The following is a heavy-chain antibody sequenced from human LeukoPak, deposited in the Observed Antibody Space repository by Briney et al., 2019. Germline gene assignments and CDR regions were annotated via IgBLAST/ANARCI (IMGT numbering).Heavy chain of an antibody. Sequence: SVKVSCKASGGTFISYAISWVRQAPGQGLEWMGGIIPIFGTANYAQKFQGRVTITTDESTSTAYMELSSLRSEDTAVYHCARASVVVAATPYDRFDYWGQGTLVTVSS. V-gene: IGHV1-69*05. CDR2: IIPIFGTA. CDR3: ARASVVVAATPYDRFDY. D-gene: IGHD2-15*01. CDR1: GGTFISYA. J-gene: IGHJ4*02.